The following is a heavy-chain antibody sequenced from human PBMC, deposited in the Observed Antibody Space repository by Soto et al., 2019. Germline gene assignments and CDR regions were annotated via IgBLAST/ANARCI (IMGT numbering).Heavy chain of an antibody. J-gene: IGHJ5*02. CDR2: IYHSGST. V-gene: IGHV4-30-2*01. D-gene: IGHD1-7*01. Sequence: TLSLTCAVSGGSISSGGYSWSWIRQPPGKGLEWIGYIYHSGSTYYNPSLKSRVTISVDRSKNQFSLNLNSVTAADTAVYYCARHGNWNSGVDWFDPWGQGTLVTVSS. CDR1: GGSISSGGYS. CDR3: ARHGNWNSGVDWFDP.